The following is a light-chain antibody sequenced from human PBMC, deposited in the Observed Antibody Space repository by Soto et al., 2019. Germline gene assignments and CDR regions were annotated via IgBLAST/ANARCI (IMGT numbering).Light chain of an antibody. J-gene: IGLJ2*01. Sequence: QSALTQPPSASGSPGQSVSIYCTGTSSDVGDYNYVSWYQQYPGKAPKLIIYEVSKRPSGVPDRFSGSKSGNTASLTVSGLQAEDEADYYCISYAGIDNLVFAGGSKLTV. CDR2: EVS. CDR3: ISYAGIDNLV. V-gene: IGLV2-8*01. CDR1: SSDVGDYNY.